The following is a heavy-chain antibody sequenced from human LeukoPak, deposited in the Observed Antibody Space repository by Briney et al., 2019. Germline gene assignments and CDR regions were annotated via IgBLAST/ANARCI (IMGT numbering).Heavy chain of an antibody. D-gene: IGHD2-2*01. Sequence: GGSLRLSCAASGFTFSSYGMHWVRQAPGKGLEWVAFIRYDGSNKYYADSVKGRFTISRDNSKNTLYLQMNSLRAEDTAVYYCAKEARVVPAAKDYYYYMDVWGKGTTVTVSS. CDR3: AKEARVVPAAKDYYYYMDV. V-gene: IGHV3-30*02. CDR2: IRYDGSNK. J-gene: IGHJ6*03. CDR1: GFTFSSYG.